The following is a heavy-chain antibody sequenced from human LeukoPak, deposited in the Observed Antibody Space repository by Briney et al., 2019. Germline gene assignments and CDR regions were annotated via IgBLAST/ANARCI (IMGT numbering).Heavy chain of an antibody. Sequence: PVKVSCKASGGTFSSYAISWVRQAPGQGLEWMGRIIPILGIANYAQKFQGRVTITADKSTSTAYMELSSLRSEDTAVYYCAREPSAPPTTFNVDIVATKLPYYGMDVWGQGTTVTVSS. J-gene: IGHJ6*02. V-gene: IGHV1-69*04. CDR1: GGTFSSYA. CDR2: IIPILGIA. D-gene: IGHD5-12*01. CDR3: AREPSAPPTTFNVDIVATKLPYYGMDV.